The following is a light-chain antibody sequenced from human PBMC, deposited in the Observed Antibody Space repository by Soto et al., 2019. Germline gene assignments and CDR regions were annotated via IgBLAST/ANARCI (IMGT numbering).Light chain of an antibody. CDR1: QSVSSY. J-gene: IGKJ4*01. Sequence: EIVLTQSPATLSLSPGERATLSCRASQSVSSYLAWYQQKPGQAPRLLIYDASNRATGIPARFSGSGSGTDFTLTISSLEPEDFAVYYCQQRSNWPPPLTFGRGTKVEIK. CDR3: QQRSNWPPPLT. CDR2: DAS. V-gene: IGKV3-11*01.